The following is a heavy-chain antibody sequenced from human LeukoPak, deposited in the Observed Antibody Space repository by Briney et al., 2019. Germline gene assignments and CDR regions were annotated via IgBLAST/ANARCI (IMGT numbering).Heavy chain of an antibody. CDR2: IYTSGST. J-gene: IGHJ6*02. D-gene: IGHD5-18*01. V-gene: IGHV4-4*07. Sequence: SETLSLTCTVSGGSISSYYWSWIRQPAGKGLEWIGRIYTSGSTNYNPSLKSRVTMSVDTSKNQFSLKLSSVTAADTAVYYCARGIYRYGVLDYYYYGMDVWGQGTTVTVSS. CDR3: ARGIYRYGVLDYYYYGMDV. CDR1: GGSISSYY.